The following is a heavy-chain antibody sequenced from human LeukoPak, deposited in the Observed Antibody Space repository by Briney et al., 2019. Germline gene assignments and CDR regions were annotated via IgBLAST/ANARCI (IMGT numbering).Heavy chain of an antibody. CDR3: TTDREITIFGVVIDDLDY. J-gene: IGHJ4*02. Sequence: GGSLRLSCAASGFTFSNAWMNWVRQAPGKGLEWVGRIKSKTDGGTTDYAAPVKGRFTISRDDPKNTLYLQMNSLKTEDTAVYYCTTDREITIFGVVIDDLDYWGQGTLVTVSS. CDR1: GFTFSNAW. V-gene: IGHV3-15*07. D-gene: IGHD3-3*01. CDR2: IKSKTDGGTT.